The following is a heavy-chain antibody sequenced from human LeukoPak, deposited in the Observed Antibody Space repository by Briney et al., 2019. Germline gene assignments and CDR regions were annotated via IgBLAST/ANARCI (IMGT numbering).Heavy chain of an antibody. Sequence: SQTLSLTCTVSGGSISSGSYYWSWIRQPAGKGLEWIGRIYTSGSTNYNPSLKSRVTISVDTSKHEFSLKVSSVTAADTAVYYCTRALTVPGFDPWGQGTLVTVSS. V-gene: IGHV4-61*02. CDR1: GGSISSGSYY. D-gene: IGHD4-17*01. J-gene: IGHJ5*02. CDR3: TRALTVPGFDP. CDR2: IYTSGST.